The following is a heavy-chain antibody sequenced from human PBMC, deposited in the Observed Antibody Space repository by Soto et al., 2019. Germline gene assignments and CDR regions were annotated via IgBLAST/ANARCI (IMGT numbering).Heavy chain of an antibody. CDR2: IVVDSGNT. V-gene: IGHV1-58*01. D-gene: IGHD4-17*01. J-gene: IGHJ4*02. CDR3: GAELRWAHDYGDPDRDY. Sequence: QMQLVQSGPEVKKPGTSVKVSCKASGFTFTSSAVQWVRQARGQRLECIGWIVVDSGNTNYAQKFEERVPITRHMSTSKADMELSSRSSADTAGYYSGAELRWAHDYGDPDRDYWGQGTLVTVSS. CDR1: GFTFTSSA.